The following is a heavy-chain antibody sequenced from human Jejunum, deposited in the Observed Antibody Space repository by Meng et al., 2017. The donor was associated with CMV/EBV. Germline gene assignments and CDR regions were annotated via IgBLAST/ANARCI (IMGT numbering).Heavy chain of an antibody. D-gene: IGHD1-26*01. CDR1: GYTFNGYY. CDR2: INPNTGGT. J-gene: IGHJ4*02. V-gene: IGHV1-2*04. CDR3: ARGASGVNFDY. Sequence: HGQQVPSGGEVQKAGGSGKCSCTASGYTFNGYYRLWVGQAPGQGLEWRGWINPNTGGTKYAQKFQGWVTLTRDTSISTAYMELSSLRSDDTAVYYCARGASGVNFDYWGQGTLVTVSS.